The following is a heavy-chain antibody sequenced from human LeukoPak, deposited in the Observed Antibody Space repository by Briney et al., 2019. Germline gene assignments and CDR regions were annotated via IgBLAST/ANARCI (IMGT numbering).Heavy chain of an antibody. CDR3: ARDPLYDYVWGTHRVAFDI. V-gene: IGHV3-33*01. J-gene: IGHJ3*02. D-gene: IGHD3-16*01. CDR1: GFTFSSYG. CDR2: IWYDGSNK. Sequence: GGSLRLSCAASGFTFSSYGMHWVRQAPGKGLEWVAVIWYDGSNKYYADSVKGRFTISRDNSKNTLYLQMNSLRAEDTAVYYCARDPLYDYVWGTHRVAFDIWGQGTMVTVSS.